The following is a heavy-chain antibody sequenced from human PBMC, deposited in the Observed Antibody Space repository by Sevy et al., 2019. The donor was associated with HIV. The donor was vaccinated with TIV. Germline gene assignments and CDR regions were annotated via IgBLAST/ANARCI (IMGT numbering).Heavy chain of an antibody. CDR3: AKEGGITGAKDDAFDI. J-gene: IGHJ3*02. CDR2: FSGNSRGI. V-gene: IGHV3-23*01. CDR1: GFPFSNYG. Sequence: GGSLRLSCAASGFPFSNYGMSWVRQAPGKGPEWVSTFSGNSRGIFYADSVKGRFTISRDNSKNTLYFQMNSLRAEDTAVYYCAKEGGITGAKDDAFDIWGQGTMVTVSS. D-gene: IGHD1-20*01.